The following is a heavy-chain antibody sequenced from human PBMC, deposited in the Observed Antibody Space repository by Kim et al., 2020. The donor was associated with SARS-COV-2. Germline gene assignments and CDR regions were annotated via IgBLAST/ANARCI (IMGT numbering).Heavy chain of an antibody. V-gene: IGHV3-30-3*01. CDR2: ISYDGSNK. D-gene: IGHD1-26*01. CDR3: ARVGSGSYRYWYFDL. Sequence: GGSLRLSCAASGFTFSSYAMHWVRQAPGKGLEWVAVISYDGSNKYYADSVKGRFTISRDNSKNTLYLQMNSLRAEDTAVYYCARVGSGSYRYWYFDLWGRGTLVTVSS. J-gene: IGHJ2*01. CDR1: GFTFSSYA.